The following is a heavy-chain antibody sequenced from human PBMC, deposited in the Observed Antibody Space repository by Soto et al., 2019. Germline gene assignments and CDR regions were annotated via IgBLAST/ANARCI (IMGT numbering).Heavy chain of an antibody. J-gene: IGHJ4*02. V-gene: IGHV1-18*01. D-gene: IGHD3-10*01. Sequence: QVQLVQSGAEVKKPGASVKVSCKASGYTFTSYGISWVRQAPGQGLEWMGWISAYNGNTNYAQKLQGRVTMTTDTSTSTAYMELRSLRSHDTAVHYCARDRRLLWFGELLSPFDYWGQGTLVTVSS. CDR3: ARDRRLLWFGELLSPFDY. CDR1: GYTFTSYG. CDR2: ISAYNGNT.